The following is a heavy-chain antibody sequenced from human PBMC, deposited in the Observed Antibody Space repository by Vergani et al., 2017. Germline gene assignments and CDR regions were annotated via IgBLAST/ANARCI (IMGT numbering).Heavy chain of an antibody. D-gene: IGHD2-15*01. Sequence: QVQLVESGGGVVQPGRSLRLSCAASGFTFSSYGMHWVRQAPGEGLEWVAVIWYDGSNKYYADSVKGRFTISRDNSKNTLYLQMNSRRAEDTAVYYCARSEVGGAYYMDVWGKGTTVTVSS. CDR1: GFTFSSYG. J-gene: IGHJ6*03. CDR3: ARSEVGGAYYMDV. CDR2: IWYDGSNK. V-gene: IGHV3-33*01.